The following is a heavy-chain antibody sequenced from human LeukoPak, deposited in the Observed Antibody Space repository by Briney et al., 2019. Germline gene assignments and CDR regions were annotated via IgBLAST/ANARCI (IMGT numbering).Heavy chain of an antibody. J-gene: IGHJ4*02. CDR3: ARGLRYFDWLGGGDY. D-gene: IGHD3-9*01. CDR2: ISYDGSNK. Sequence: GGSLRLSCAASGFTFSSYAMHWVRQAPGKGLEWVAVISYDGSNKYYADSVKGRFTISRDNSKNTLYLQMNSLRAEDTAVYYCARGLRYFDWLGGGDYWGQGTLVTVSS. CDR1: GFTFSSYA. V-gene: IGHV3-30*04.